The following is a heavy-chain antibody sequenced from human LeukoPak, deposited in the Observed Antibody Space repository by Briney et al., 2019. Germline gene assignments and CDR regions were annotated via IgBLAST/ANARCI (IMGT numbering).Heavy chain of an antibody. Sequence: ASVKVSCKASGYTFTSYAMNWVRQAPGQGLEWMGWINTNTGNPTYAQGFTGRFVFSLDTSVSTAYLQISSLKAEDTAVYYCAREYYDILTGTYYYYYGMDVWGQGITVTVSS. CDR3: AREYYDILTGTYYYYYGMDV. D-gene: IGHD3-9*01. CDR1: GYTFTSYA. V-gene: IGHV7-4-1*02. J-gene: IGHJ6*02. CDR2: INTNTGNP.